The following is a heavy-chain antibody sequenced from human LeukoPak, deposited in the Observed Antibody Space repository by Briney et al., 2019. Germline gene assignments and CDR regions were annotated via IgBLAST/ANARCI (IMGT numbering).Heavy chain of an antibody. CDR1: GFTFSSYS. V-gene: IGHV3-21*01. Sequence: GGSLRLSCAASGFTFSSYSMNWARQAPGKGLEWVSSISSSSSYIYYADSVKGRFTISRDNAKNSLYLQMNSLRAEDTAVYYCARDPFTSGDYYDSSGYSGYWGQGTPVTVSS. D-gene: IGHD3-22*01. CDR2: ISSSSSYI. J-gene: IGHJ4*02. CDR3: ARDPFTSGDYYDSSGYSGY.